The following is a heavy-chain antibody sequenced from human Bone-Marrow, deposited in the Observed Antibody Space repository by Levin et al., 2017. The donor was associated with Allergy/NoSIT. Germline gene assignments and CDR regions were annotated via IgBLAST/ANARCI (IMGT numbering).Heavy chain of an antibody. D-gene: IGHD6-13*01. CDR2: ITTSSTYI. CDR3: VRDAGSSRASDY. Sequence: ASVKVSCAASGFSFDSYSLNWVRQAPGKGLEWVSSITTSSTYIDYAASVKGRFTVSRDNAKKSLYLQMNSLGAEDTAVYYCVRDAGSSRASDYWGQGTLVTVSS. J-gene: IGHJ4*02. V-gene: IGHV3-21*01. CDR1: GFSFDSYS.